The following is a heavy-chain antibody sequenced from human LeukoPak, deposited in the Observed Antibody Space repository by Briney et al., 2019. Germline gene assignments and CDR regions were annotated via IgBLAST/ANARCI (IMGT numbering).Heavy chain of an antibody. CDR1: GYTFTGYY. V-gene: IGHV1-2*02. J-gene: IGHJ2*01. Sequence: ASVKVSCKASGYTFTGYYMHWVRQAPGQGLEWMGWINPNSGGTNYAQKFQGRVTMARDTSISTAYMELSRLRSDDTAVYYCARAEAAGNHFDLWGRGTLVTVSS. D-gene: IGHD6-13*01. CDR2: INPNSGGT. CDR3: ARAEAAGNHFDL.